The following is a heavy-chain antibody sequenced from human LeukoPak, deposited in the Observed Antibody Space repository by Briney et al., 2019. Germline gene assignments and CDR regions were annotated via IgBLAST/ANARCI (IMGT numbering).Heavy chain of an antibody. J-gene: IGHJ3*02. CDR2: IYTSGST. Sequence: KPSETLSLTCTVSGGSISSYYWSWIRQPAGKGLEWIGRIYTSGSTNYNPSLKSRVTMSVDTSKNQFSLKLSSATAADTAVYYCARDGPITMIEGAFDIWGQGTMVTVSS. D-gene: IGHD3-22*01. V-gene: IGHV4-4*07. CDR3: ARDGPITMIEGAFDI. CDR1: GGSISSYY.